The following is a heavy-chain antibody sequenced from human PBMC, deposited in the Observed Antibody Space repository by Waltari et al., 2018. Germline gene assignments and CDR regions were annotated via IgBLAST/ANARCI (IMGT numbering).Heavy chain of an antibody. CDR2: IIPIFGTA. CDR1: GGTFSSYA. Sequence: QVQLVQSGAEVKKPGSSVKVSCKASGGTFSSYAISWVRQAPGQGIEWMGGIIPIFGTANYAQKFQGRVTITADESTSTAYMELSSLRSEDTAVYYCARERLYCSSTSCPRRGFDPWGQGTLVTVSS. V-gene: IGHV1-69*01. J-gene: IGHJ5*02. D-gene: IGHD2-2*01. CDR3: ARERLYCSSTSCPRRGFDP.